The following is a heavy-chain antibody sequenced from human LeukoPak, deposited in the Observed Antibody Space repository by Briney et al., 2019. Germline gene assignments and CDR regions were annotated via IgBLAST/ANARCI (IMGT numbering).Heavy chain of an antibody. CDR1: GFTFSSYA. D-gene: IGHD6-13*01. Sequence: GGSLRLSCAASGFTFSSYAMHWVRQAPGKGLEWVAVISYDGSNKYYADSVKGRFTISRDNSKNTLYLQMNSLRAEDTAVYYCARAIIAAAGTLAYWGQGTLVTVSS. V-gene: IGHV3-30*04. CDR2: ISYDGSNK. J-gene: IGHJ4*02. CDR3: ARAIIAAAGTLAY.